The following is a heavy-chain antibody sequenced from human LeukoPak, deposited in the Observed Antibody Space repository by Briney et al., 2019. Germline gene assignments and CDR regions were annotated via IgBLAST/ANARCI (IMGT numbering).Heavy chain of an antibody. V-gene: IGHV4-39*07. CDR3: ARAGYYSNYLAY. Sequence: SETLSLTCTVSGGSISSSSYYWGWIRQPPGKGLEWIGSIDYSGSTNYNPSLKSRVTISVDTSKNQFSLKLSSVTAADTAVYYCARAGYYSNYLAYWGQGTLVTVSS. CDR1: GGSISSSSYY. J-gene: IGHJ4*02. D-gene: IGHD4-11*01. CDR2: IDYSGST.